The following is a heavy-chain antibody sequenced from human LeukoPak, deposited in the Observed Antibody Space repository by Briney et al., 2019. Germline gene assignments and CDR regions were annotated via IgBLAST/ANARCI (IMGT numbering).Heavy chain of an antibody. CDR2: ISGSGGST. V-gene: IGHV3-23*01. D-gene: IGHD6-13*01. Sequence: PGGSLRLSCAASGFTFSSYAMSWVRQAPGKGREWVSAISGSGGSTYYADSVKGRFTISRDNSKNTLYLQMNSLRAEDTAVYYCAKDLTRGAAAGINSFDYWGQGTLVTVSS. CDR1: GFTFSSYA. CDR3: AKDLTRGAAAGINSFDY. J-gene: IGHJ4*02.